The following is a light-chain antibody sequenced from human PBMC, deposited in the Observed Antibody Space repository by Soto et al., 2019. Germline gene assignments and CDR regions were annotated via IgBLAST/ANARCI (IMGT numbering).Light chain of an antibody. Sequence: QSALTQPASVSGSPGQSITISCTGTSSDVGGYNYVSWYQQHPGKAPKLMIYDVSNRPSGVSNRFSGSKSGNTASLTISGVQAEDEADYYCSSYICSSTYVLFGGGTKLTVL. CDR3: SSYICSSTYVL. CDR1: SSDVGGYNY. CDR2: DVS. J-gene: IGLJ2*01. V-gene: IGLV2-14*03.